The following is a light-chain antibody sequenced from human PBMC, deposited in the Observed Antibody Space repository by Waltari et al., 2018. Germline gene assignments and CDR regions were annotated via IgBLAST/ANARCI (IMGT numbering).Light chain of an antibody. V-gene: IGKV1-27*01. Sequence: DILMTQSPSSLSASVGDRATITCRASQGISNYLVWYQQKPGKVPKLLIYAPSTLQSGVPSRFSGSGSGTDFTLNISGLQPEEDATYSSQKYNSAPFTVGHGTKVDIK. CDR2: APS. J-gene: IGKJ3*01. CDR3: QKYNSAPFT. CDR1: QGISNY.